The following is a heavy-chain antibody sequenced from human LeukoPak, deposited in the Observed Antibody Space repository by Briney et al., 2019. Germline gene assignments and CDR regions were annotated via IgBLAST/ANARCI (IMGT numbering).Heavy chain of an antibody. J-gene: IGHJ6*03. CDR2: IRNKANRYTT. V-gene: IGHV3-72*01. CDR1: VFTFSDHH. Sequence: GGSLRLSCAASVFTFSDHHMDWVRQAPGKGLEWVGRIRNKANRYTTTHGETVRGRFTISRDDSETSLYLQLNSLKTEDTGVYYCVRLSRGAMNYHMDVWGKGTTVTISS. D-gene: IGHD3-10*01. CDR3: VRLSRGAMNYHMDV.